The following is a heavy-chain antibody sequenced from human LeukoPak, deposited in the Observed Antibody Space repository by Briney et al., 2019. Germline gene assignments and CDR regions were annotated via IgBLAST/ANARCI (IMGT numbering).Heavy chain of an antibody. CDR3: AKRPSDYGDYVSYFDY. CDR2: ISDDGRSE. Sequence: GGSLRLSCAASGFSFISYGMPWVRQAPGKGLEWVGVISDDGRSEDYADSVKGRFTISRDNSKDTLYLQMNSLRDEDTAVYYCAKRPSDYGDYVSYFDYWGQGTLVTVSS. D-gene: IGHD4-17*01. J-gene: IGHJ4*02. V-gene: IGHV3-30*18. CDR1: GFSFISYG.